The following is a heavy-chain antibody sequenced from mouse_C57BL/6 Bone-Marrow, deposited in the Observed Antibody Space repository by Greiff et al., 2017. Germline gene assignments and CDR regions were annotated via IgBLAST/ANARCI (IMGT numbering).Heavy chain of an antibody. CDR2: FYPGSGSI. CDR3: AGLETTVVATDAMDY. J-gene: IGHJ4*01. V-gene: IGHV1-62-2*01. CDR1: GYTFTEYT. Sequence: QVQLKQSGAELVKPGASVQMSCKASGYTFTEYTIHWVKQRSGQGLEWIGWFYPGSGSIKYNENFKDKATLTADKSSSTVYMELSILTSEDTAVYFCAGLETTVVATDAMDYWGQGTSVTVSS. D-gene: IGHD1-1*01.